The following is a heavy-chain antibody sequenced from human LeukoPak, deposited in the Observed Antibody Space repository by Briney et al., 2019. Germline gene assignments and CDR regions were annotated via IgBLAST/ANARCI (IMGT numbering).Heavy chain of an antibody. CDR2: ISRSGGNT. CDR1: GFTFSSHA. CDR3: AKDWPVSGDHYSPFDY. D-gene: IGHD4-11*01. J-gene: IGHJ4*02. V-gene: IGHV3-23*01. Sequence: PGGSLRLSCAASGFTFSSHAMSWVRQAPGNGLEWVAAISRSGGNTYYGDSVRGRFTISRDSSKNTLHLQMDSLRAEDTAVYYCAKDWPVSGDHYSPFDYWGQGTLVTVSS.